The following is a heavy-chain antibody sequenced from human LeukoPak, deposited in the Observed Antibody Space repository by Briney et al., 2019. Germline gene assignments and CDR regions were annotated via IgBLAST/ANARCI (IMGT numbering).Heavy chain of an antibody. V-gene: IGHV3-30*03. CDR3: ARGAYYGSGRQTFYFDY. CDR1: GFTFSSYG. Sequence: GRSLRLSCAASGFTFSSYGMHWVRQAPGKGLEWVAVISYDGSNSFCADSVKGRFTISRDNSKNTLYLQMNSLRAEDTAVYFCARGAYYGSGRQTFYFDYWGQGTLVTVSS. D-gene: IGHD3-10*01. CDR2: ISYDGSNS. J-gene: IGHJ4*02.